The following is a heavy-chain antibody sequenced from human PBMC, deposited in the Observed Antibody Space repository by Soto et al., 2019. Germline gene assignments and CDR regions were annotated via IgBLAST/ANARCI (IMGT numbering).Heavy chain of an antibody. CDR3: AREGSPPWGGYSYNWFDP. D-gene: IGHD2-15*01. V-gene: IGHV3-48*02. Sequence: GGSLRLSCAASGFTFSSYSMNWVRQAPGKGLEWVSYISSSSSTIYYADSVKGRFTISRDNAKNSLYLQMNSLRDEDTAVYYCAREGSPPWGGYSYNWFDPWGQGTLVTGSA. CDR2: ISSSSSTI. J-gene: IGHJ5*02. CDR1: GFTFSSYS.